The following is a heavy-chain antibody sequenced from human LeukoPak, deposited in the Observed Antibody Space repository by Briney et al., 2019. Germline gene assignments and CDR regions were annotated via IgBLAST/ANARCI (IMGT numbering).Heavy chain of an antibody. V-gene: IGHV3-48*01. J-gene: IGHJ6*02. CDR3: VRDEYCSGGSCYYYGMDV. CDR2: ITSSGGTK. D-gene: IGHD2-15*01. Sequence: GASLRLSCAAFGFTFSSYSMNWVRQAPGKGLECVSYITSSGGTKSYADSVKGRFTISRDNAKNALYLQMNSLRAEDTAIYYCVRDEYCSGGSCYYYGMDVWGQGTTVTVSS. CDR1: GFTFSSYS.